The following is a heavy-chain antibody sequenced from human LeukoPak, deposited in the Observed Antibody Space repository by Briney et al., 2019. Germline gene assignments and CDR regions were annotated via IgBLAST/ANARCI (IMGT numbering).Heavy chain of an antibody. CDR3: ARYPRTHYYYVYMDV. D-gene: IGHD3/OR15-3a*01. CDR2: TITIFGTA. V-gene: IGHV1-69*05. J-gene: IGHJ6*03. CDR1: ASTFSSYA. Sequence: SAVTVSFTSSASTFSSYAISWVRQAPGQGLEWMGGTITIFGTANYAQKLQGRVTITTDESTSTAYMELSSLRSEDTAVYYCARYPRTHYYYVYMDVWGNGTPVTVSS.